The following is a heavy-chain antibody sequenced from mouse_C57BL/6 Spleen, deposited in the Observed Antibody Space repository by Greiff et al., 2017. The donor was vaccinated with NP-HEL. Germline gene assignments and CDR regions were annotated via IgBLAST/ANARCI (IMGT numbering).Heavy chain of an antibody. V-gene: IGHV1-39*01. CDR3: ARWDLDYGSSVLYYYAMDY. CDR1: GYSFTDYN. J-gene: IGHJ4*01. Sequence: EVQLVESGPELVKPGASVKISCKASGYSFTDYNLNWVKQSNGKSLEWIGVINPNYGTTSYNQKFKGKATLTVDQSSSTAYMQLNSLTSEDSAVYYCARWDLDYGSSVLYYYAMDYWGQGTSVTVSS. CDR2: INPNYGTT. D-gene: IGHD1-1*01.